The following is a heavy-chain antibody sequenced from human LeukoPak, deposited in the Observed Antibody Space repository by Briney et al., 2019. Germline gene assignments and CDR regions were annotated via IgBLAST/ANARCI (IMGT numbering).Heavy chain of an antibody. D-gene: IGHD3-16*01. Sequence: ASVKVSRKASCYIFTSFGISWVRQAPGLGLEWMGWSSTYNGNTNYAQKFQGRVTMTTDTSTSPAYMELRSLTSDDTAVYYCARVEGGGRRGYWFDPWGQGTLVTVSS. V-gene: IGHV1-18*01. J-gene: IGHJ5*02. CDR2: SSTYNGNT. CDR1: CYIFTSFG. CDR3: ARVEGGGRRGYWFDP.